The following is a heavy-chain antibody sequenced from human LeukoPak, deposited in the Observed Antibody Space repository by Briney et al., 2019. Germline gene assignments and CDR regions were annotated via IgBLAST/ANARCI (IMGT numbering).Heavy chain of an antibody. CDR2: IKEDGSEE. D-gene: IGHD6-13*01. CDR1: GFTFSTYW. V-gene: IGHV3-7*05. CDR3: ARDPYSRSWSYGMDV. Sequence: GGSLRLSCTASGFTFSTYWMSWVRQTPEKGLEWVANIKEDGSEEEYVDSVKGRFTISRDNAKSSLYLQMNSLRTEDTAVYYCARDPYSRSWSYGMDVWGQGTTVTVSS. J-gene: IGHJ6*02.